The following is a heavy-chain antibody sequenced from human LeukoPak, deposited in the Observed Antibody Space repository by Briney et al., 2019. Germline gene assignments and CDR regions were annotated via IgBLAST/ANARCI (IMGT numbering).Heavy chain of an antibody. CDR3: ARVVGATASAVDY. CDR1: GFTFSSYS. CDR2: ISSSSSYI. D-gene: IGHD1-26*01. V-gene: IGHV3-21*01. Sequence: PGGSLRLSCAASGFTFSSYSMNWVRQAPGKGLGWVSSISSSSSYIYYADAVKGRFAISRDKAKNSLYLQMSSLRAEDMAVYYWARVVGATASAVDYWGEGTLVTVYS. J-gene: IGHJ4*02.